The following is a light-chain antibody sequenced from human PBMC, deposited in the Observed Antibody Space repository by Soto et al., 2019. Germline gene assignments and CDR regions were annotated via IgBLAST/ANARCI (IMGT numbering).Light chain of an antibody. Sequence: DLQMTQSPSSLSASVGDRITITCRASQSISIYLNWYQHKPGKAPKLLIYAASNLQSGVPSRFSGSGSGTDFTLTISSLQPEDFAIYYCQQRYRTSITFGQGTRLE. CDR1: QSISIY. V-gene: IGKV1-39*01. J-gene: IGKJ5*01. CDR3: QQRYRTSIT. CDR2: AAS.